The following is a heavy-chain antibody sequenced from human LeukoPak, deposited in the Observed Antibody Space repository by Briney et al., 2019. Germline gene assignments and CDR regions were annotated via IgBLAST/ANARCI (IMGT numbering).Heavy chain of an antibody. J-gene: IGHJ4*02. Sequence: KPSETLSLTCTVSGGSICSGGYYWSWIRQHPGRGLEWIGYIYYSGSTYYNPSPKSRVTITVDTSNNQFSLKLSSVTAADTAVYYCARGYSYGHDYWGQGTLVTVSS. CDR2: IYYSGST. CDR1: GGSICSGGYY. D-gene: IGHD5-18*01. V-gene: IGHV4-31*03. CDR3: ARGYSYGHDY.